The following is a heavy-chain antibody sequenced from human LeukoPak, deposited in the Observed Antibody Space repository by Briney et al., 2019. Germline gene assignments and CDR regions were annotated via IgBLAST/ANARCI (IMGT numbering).Heavy chain of an antibody. J-gene: IGHJ3*02. D-gene: IGHD3-10*01. CDR3: AREGGDEAFDI. Sequence: GGSLRLSCAASGFTFSNYDMHWVRQATRKGLEWVSAIGAAGLTYYPGSVKGRFTISRDNAKNSLYLQMDSLRAGDSAVYYCAREGGDEAFDIWGQGTMVTVPS. CDR2: IGAAGLT. V-gene: IGHV3-13*01. CDR1: GFTFSNYD.